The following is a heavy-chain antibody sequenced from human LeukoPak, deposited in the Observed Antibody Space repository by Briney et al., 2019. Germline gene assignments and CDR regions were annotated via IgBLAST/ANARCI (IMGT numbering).Heavy chain of an antibody. CDR3: ARGYDSSGYPAAFDY. V-gene: IGHV3-64*01. J-gene: IGHJ4*02. D-gene: IGHD3-22*01. Sequence: QSGGSLRLSCAASGFTFSSYAMHWVRQAPGKGLEYVSAISSNGGSTYYANSVKGRFTISRDNSKNTLYLQMGSLRAEDMAVYYCARGYDSSGYPAAFDYWGQGTLVTASS. CDR1: GFTFSSYA. CDR2: ISSNGGST.